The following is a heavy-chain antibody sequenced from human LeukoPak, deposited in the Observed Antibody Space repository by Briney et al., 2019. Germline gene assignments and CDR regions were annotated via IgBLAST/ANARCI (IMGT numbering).Heavy chain of an antibody. CDR3: ARDGSPYYYDSSGFTDY. D-gene: IGHD3-22*01. CDR1: GYTLTSYG. Sequence: ASVKVSCKASGYTLTSYGISWVRQAPGQGLEWMGWTSAYNGNTNYAQKLQGRVTMTTDTSTSTAYMELRSLRSDDTAVYYCARDGSPYYYDSSGFTDYWGQGTLVTVSS. V-gene: IGHV1-18*01. J-gene: IGHJ4*02. CDR2: TSAYNGNT.